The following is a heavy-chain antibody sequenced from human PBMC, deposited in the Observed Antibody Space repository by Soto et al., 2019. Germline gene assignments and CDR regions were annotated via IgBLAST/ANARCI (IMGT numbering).Heavy chain of an antibody. J-gene: IGHJ6*02. Sequence: QVQLVQSETEVKKPGASVKVSCKASGYIFTNYDITWVRQAPGQGLEWMGWVSGYTGNTKYAQKFQDRVTMTTDTSTSTGYMELRSLRSDDTAVYYCARFGSAPYSYYGVDVWGQGTTVFVSS. D-gene: IGHD3-10*01. CDR3: ARFGSAPYSYYGVDV. CDR2: VSGYTGNT. V-gene: IGHV1-18*01. CDR1: GYIFTNYD.